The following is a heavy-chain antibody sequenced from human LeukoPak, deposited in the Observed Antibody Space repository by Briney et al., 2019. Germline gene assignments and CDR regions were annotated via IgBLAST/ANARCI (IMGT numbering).Heavy chain of an antibody. J-gene: IGHJ4*02. CDR3: ARAGDSSGWFWQY. CDR2: IHYTGGT. CDR1: GGSISSYY. V-gene: IGHV4-59*01. D-gene: IGHD6-13*01. Sequence: SETLSLTCTVSGGSISSYYWSWIRQSPGKGLEWIGQIHYTGGTSYNPSLKSRLTVSLDTSKNQFSLKLSSVTAADTAVYYCARAGDSSGWFWQYWGQGTLVTVSS.